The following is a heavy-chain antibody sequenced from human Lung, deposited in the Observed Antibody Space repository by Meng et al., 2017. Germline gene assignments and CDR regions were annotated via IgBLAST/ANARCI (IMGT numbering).Heavy chain of an antibody. V-gene: IGHV4-31*09. J-gene: IGHJ4*02. CDR3: GRDQGRELINH. CDR2: IYYSGST. Sequence: QVQLQESGPGRVKPSQTPSLTCTVSGGSINSDDYYWSWIRQHPGKGLEWIGVIYYSGSTYYNPSLKSRVSISVDKSKNQFSLNLSSVTAADTAVYYCGRDQGRELINHWGQGTLVTVSS. CDR1: GGSINSDDYY. D-gene: IGHD1-26*01.